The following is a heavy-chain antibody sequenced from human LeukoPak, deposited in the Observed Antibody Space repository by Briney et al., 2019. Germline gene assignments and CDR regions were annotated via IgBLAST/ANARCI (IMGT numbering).Heavy chain of an antibody. CDR1: GFTFSSYA. V-gene: IGHV3-23*01. CDR3: AKDSYYYDSSGYYGY. Sequence: GGSLRLSCAASGFTFSSYAMSWVRQAPGKGLEWVSAISGSGGSTYYADSVRGRFTISRDNSKNTLYLQMNSLRAEDTAVYYCAKDSYYYDSSGYYGYWGQGTLVTVSS. CDR2: ISGSGGST. D-gene: IGHD3-22*01. J-gene: IGHJ4*02.